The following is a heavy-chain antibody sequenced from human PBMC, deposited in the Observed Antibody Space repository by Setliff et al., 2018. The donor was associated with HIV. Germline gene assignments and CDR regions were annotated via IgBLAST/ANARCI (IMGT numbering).Heavy chain of an antibody. CDR1: GGSISDGGYF. CDR2: ISDSGNT. Sequence: PSETLSLTCSVSGGSISDGGYFWSWIRQHPGMGLEWIGYISDSGNTYYNPSLKSRVTISVDTSKNQFSLKLSSVTAADTAIYFCARQFRYPNRAVAGVDYWGQGTLVTVSS. CDR3: ARQFRYPNRAVAGVDY. D-gene: IGHD6-19*01. J-gene: IGHJ4*02. V-gene: IGHV4-39*01.